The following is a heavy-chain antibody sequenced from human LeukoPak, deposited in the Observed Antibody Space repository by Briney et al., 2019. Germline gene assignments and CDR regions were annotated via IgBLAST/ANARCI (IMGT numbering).Heavy chain of an antibody. J-gene: IGHJ4*02. CDR2: IIPIFGTA. D-gene: IGHD6-13*01. Sequence: SSVEVSCKASGGTFSSYAISWVRQAPGQGLEWMGGIIPIFGTANYAQKFQGRVTITADESTSTAYMELSSLRSEDTAVYYCAREASGSSRPFDYWGQGTLVTVSS. CDR1: GGTFSSYA. V-gene: IGHV1-69*01. CDR3: AREASGSSRPFDY.